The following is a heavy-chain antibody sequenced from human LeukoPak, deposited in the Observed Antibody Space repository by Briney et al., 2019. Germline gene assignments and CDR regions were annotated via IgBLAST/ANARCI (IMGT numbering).Heavy chain of an antibody. CDR3: ARDPYCSGGSCYATFDY. CDR2: INQDGSEK. D-gene: IGHD2-15*01. J-gene: IGHJ4*02. Sequence: PGGSLRLSCAASGFTFSSYWMSWVRQAPGKGLEWVANINQDGSEKYYVDSVKGRFTISRDNAKNSLYLQMNSLRAEDTAVYYCARDPYCSGGSCYATFDYWGRGTLVTVSS. CDR1: GFTFSSYW. V-gene: IGHV3-7*01.